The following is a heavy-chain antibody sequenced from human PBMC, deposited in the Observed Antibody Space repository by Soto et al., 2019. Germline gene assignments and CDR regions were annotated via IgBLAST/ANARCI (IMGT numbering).Heavy chain of an antibody. D-gene: IGHD5-18*01. CDR1: GFTVTNVW. CDR2: IKSKTDGGTT. J-gene: IGHJ4*02. V-gene: IGHV3-15*07. CDR3: SHGYGQYFES. Sequence: EVQLVESGGGLVKPGGSLRLSCAVSGFTVTNVWMNWVRQAPGKGLEWVGRIKSKTDGGTTDYAAPVKGRFSISRDDSKDTLYLKMNSLKTEDTAVYYCSHGYGQYFESWGQGTLVTVSS.